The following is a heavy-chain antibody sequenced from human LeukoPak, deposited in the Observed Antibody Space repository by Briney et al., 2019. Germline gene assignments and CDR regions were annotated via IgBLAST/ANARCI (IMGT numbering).Heavy chain of an antibody. CDR3: ARIPAVGVPNTHDY. V-gene: IGHV4-34*01. Sequence: SETLSLTCAVYGGSFSGYYWSWIRQPPGKGLEWIGEINHSGSTNYNPSLKSRVTISVDTSKNQFSLKLSSVTAADTAVYYCARIPAVGVPNTHDYWGQGTLVTVSS. J-gene: IGHJ4*02. D-gene: IGHD1-26*01. CDR2: INHSGST. CDR1: GGSFSGYY.